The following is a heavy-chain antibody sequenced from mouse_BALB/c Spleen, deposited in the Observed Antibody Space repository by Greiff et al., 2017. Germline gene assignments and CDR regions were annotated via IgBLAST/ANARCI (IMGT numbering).Heavy chain of an antibody. J-gene: IGHJ2*01. V-gene: IGHV5-17*02. D-gene: IGHD2-4*01. CDR3: AREGYDYYFDY. Sequence: EVKLQESGGGLVQPGGSRKLSCAASGFTFSSFGMHWVRQAPEKGLEWVAYISSGSSTIYYADTVKGRFTISRDNPKNTLFLQMTSLRSEDTAMYYCAREGYDYYFDYWGQGTTLTVSS. CDR1: GFTFSSFG. CDR2: ISSGSSTI.